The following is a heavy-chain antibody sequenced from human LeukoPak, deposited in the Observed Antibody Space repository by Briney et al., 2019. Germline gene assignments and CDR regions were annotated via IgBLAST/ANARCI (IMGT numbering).Heavy chain of an antibody. J-gene: IGHJ3*02. CDR3: ARHPRASDPFDI. CDR2: IFSSGST. V-gene: IGHV4-4*09. Sequence: PSETPSLTSTVSGGSMTSYYWSGIRQPPGKGLEGIVYIFSSGSTNYNPSLKSRVAISEDTSKNQFSLKLTSVTAADTAMYYCARHPRASDPFDIWGQGTIVTVSS. CDR1: GGSMTSYY.